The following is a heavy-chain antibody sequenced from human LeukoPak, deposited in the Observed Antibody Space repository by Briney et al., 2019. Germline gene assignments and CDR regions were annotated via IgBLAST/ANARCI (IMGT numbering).Heavy chain of an antibody. CDR3: TRHGGGDPPNAFDI. J-gene: IGHJ3*02. CDR2: IRSKANSYAT. Sequence: GGSLRLSCAACGFTFSSSAMHWVRQASGKGLEWVGRIRSKANSYATAYAASVKGRFTISRDDSKNTAYLQMNSLKTEDTAVYYCTRHGGGDPPNAFDIWGQGTMATVSS. V-gene: IGHV3-73*01. CDR1: GFTFSSSA. D-gene: IGHD2-21*02.